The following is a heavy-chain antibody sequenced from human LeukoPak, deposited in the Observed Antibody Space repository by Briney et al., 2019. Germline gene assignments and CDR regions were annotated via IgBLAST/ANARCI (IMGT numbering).Heavy chain of an antibody. CDR1: GFTFRSFG. CDR2: IRFDGSNQ. CDR3: AKGYGESHFDS. V-gene: IGHV3-30*02. Sequence: GGSLRLSCAASGFTFRSFGMHFVRQAPGKGLEWVAFIRFDGSNQYYTDSVKGRFTISRDNSNNTLFLQMNNLRGDDTAVYLCAKGYGESHFDSWGQGILVTVSS. D-gene: IGHD5-18*01. J-gene: IGHJ4*02.